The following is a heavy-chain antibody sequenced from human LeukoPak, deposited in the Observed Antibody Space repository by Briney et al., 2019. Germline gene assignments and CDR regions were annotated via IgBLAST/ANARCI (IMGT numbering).Heavy chain of an antibody. CDR2: INSDGSST. V-gene: IGHV3-74*01. CDR3: AKDRIVISFGDVSKH. J-gene: IGHJ1*01. CDR1: GFTFSSYW. D-gene: IGHD3-10*01. Sequence: GGSLRLSCAASGFTFSSYWMHWVRQAPGKGLVWVSRINSDGSSTSYADSVKGRFTISRDNAKNTLYLQMNSLRAEDTAIYYCAKDRIVISFGDVSKHWGQGTLVTVSS.